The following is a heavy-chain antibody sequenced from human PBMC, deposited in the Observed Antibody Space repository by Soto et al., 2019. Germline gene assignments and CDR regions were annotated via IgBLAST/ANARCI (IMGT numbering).Heavy chain of an antibody. J-gene: IGHJ5*02. D-gene: IGHD2-8*01. V-gene: IGHV3-74*01. CDR1: RFTFSSYW. CDR2: INSDGSDT. Sequence: GGSLRLSCAASRFTFSSYWMHWVRQAPGKGLVWVSRINSDGSDTGYADSVKGRFTISRDNAKNTLYLQMNSMRAEDTAVYYCAREGMGFSNWFDPSGQGTLVTVSS. CDR3: AREGMGFSNWFDP.